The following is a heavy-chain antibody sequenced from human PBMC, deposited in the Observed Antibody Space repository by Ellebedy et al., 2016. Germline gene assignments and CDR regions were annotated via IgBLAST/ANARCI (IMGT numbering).Heavy chain of an antibody. D-gene: IGHD6-25*01. CDR3: VKDGDTSGYLYYFDF. Sequence: GGSLRLXXAASGFTFGDYAMHWVRQGPGKGLEWVAGINGDGDMKGYADSVKGRFTISRDNAKNTLYLQMNSLRPEDTALYGCVKDGDTSGYLYYFDFWGQGTLVTVSS. V-gene: IGHV3-9*01. J-gene: IGHJ4*02. CDR1: GFTFGDYA. CDR2: INGDGDMK.